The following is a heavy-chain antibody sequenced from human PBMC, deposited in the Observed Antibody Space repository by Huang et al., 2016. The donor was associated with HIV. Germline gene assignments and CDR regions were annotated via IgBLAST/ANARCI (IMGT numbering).Heavy chain of an antibody. D-gene: IGHD5-18*01. V-gene: IGHV3-9*01. J-gene: IGHJ4*02. CDR2: SSCNRKSI. CDR3: AKDASSGYSSGHSGFKVYFFDF. Sequence: EVQLVESGGGLVQPGRSLILACAASGFTFDDYAFHWVRQAPGKVLEWVCCSSCNRKSIDYADSVKGRFTISRDNAKNSRCLERKSLRVEDTALYDCAKDASSGYSSGHSGFKVYFFDFWGQGTLVTVSS. CDR1: GFTFDDYA.